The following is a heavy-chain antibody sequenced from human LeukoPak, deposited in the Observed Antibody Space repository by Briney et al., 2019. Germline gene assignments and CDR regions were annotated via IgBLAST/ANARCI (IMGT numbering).Heavy chain of an antibody. CDR3: ARAASARAIFGVVIIRHNWFDP. Sequence: ASVKVSYEASGYTFTSYELNWVGQATGQGLEWMGWMNPNSGNTGYAQKFQGRVTMIRNTSISTAYMELSSLRSEDTAVYYCARAASARAIFGVVIIRHNWFDPWGQGTLVTVSS. CDR2: MNPNSGNT. V-gene: IGHV1-8*01. J-gene: IGHJ5*02. CDR1: GYTFTSYE. D-gene: IGHD3-3*01.